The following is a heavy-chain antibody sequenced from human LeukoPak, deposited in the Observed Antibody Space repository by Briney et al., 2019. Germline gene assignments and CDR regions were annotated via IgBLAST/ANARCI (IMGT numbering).Heavy chain of an antibody. CDR3: ARPKAAGSYDF. Sequence: SETLSLTYSVSGGSISRHYWTWIRQPPGKGLEWIGYTHFSGTTNYNPSLKSRATISLDRAKNQISLTLTSVTAADTAVYFCARPKAAGSYDFWGQGTLVTVSS. V-gene: IGHV4-59*11. CDR1: GGSISRHY. D-gene: IGHD6-13*01. CDR2: THFSGTT. J-gene: IGHJ4*02.